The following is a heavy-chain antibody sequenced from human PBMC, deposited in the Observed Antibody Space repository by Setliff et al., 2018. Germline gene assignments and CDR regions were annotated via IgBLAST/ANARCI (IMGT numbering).Heavy chain of an antibody. CDR1: GDSISSGIYH. V-gene: IGHV4-61*02. CDR3: ARAGFELGQYNWFDP. CDR2: IYVSTGST. Sequence: TLSLTCTVSGDSISSGIYHWSWIRQSAGKGLEWIGRIYVSTGSTNYSPSLKSRVSISVDRSKNQFSLNLTSVTAADTAVYYCARAGFELGQYNWFDPWGRGTLVTVSS. J-gene: IGHJ5*02. D-gene: IGHD3-3*02.